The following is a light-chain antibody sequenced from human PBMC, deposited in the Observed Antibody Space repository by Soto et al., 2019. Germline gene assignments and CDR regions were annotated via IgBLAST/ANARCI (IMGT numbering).Light chain of an antibody. Sequence: AIQMTQSPSSLSASVGARVTITCRASQGIRNDLGWYQQKPGKAPKLLIYAASSLQSGVPSRFSGSGSGTDVTLTISSLQPEDFATYYCLQDYNYPYTFGQGTKLEIK. CDR1: QGIRND. CDR2: AAS. CDR3: LQDYNYPYT. V-gene: IGKV1-6*01. J-gene: IGKJ2*01.